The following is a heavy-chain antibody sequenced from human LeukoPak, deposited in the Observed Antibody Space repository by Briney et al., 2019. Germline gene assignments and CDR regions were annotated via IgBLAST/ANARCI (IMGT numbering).Heavy chain of an antibody. D-gene: IGHD3-22*01. CDR2: INPNSGGT. CDR3: ARDWYYYDSSGYYSH. CDR1: GYTFTSYY. J-gene: IGHJ4*02. Sequence: ASVKVSCKASGYTFTSYYMHWVRQAPGQGLEWMGWINPNSGGTNYAQKFQGRVTMTRDTSISTAYMELSRLRSDDTAVYYCARDWYYYDSSGYYSHWGQGTLVTVSS. V-gene: IGHV1-2*02.